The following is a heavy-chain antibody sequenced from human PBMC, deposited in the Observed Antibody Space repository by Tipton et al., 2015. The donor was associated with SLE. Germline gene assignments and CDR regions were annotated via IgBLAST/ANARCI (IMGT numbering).Heavy chain of an antibody. D-gene: IGHD1-7*01. CDR3: ATLGITGTLKPFDY. CDR1: GFSFDDFA. Sequence: SLRLSCGASGFSFDDFAMHWVRQPPGKGLEWVSGSSWNSGDIGYADSVKGRFTISRDNAKNSLFLQMNSLRAEDTALYYWATLGITGTLKPFDYRGLGTLVTGSS. J-gene: IGHJ4*02. CDR2: SSWNSGDI. V-gene: IGHV3-9*01.